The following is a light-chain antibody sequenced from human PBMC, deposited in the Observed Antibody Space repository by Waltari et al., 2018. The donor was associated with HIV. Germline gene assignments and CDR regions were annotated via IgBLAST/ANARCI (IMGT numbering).Light chain of an antibody. CDR3: MQTLETPLA. V-gene: IGKV2-28*01. J-gene: IGKJ2*01. Sequence: VMNQVPIPPSGISGRPASNHCRASQSILYYYGNNFLDWYLQKPGQSPQLLIYLGTTLACGVPDRFSGSGSGTHFTLTISSVEAEDVGLYYCMQTLETPLAFGQGTKLDFK. CDR2: LGT. CDR1: QSILYYYGNNF.